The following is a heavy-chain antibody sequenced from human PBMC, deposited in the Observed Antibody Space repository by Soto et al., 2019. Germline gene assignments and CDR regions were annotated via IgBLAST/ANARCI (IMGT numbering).Heavy chain of an antibody. D-gene: IGHD3-3*01. Sequence: SETLSLTCTVSGGSISSSSYYWGWIRQPPGKGLEWIGSIYYSGSTYYNPSLKSRVTISVDTSKNQFSLKLSSVTAADTAVYYCARHALYDFWSGLYNWFDPWGQGTLVTVSS. CDR3: ARHALYDFWSGLYNWFDP. CDR1: GGSISSSSYY. J-gene: IGHJ5*02. CDR2: IYYSGST. V-gene: IGHV4-39*01.